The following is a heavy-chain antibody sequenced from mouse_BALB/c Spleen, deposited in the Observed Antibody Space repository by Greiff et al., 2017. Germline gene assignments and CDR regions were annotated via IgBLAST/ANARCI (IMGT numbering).Heavy chain of an antibody. D-gene: IGHD1-1*01. J-gene: IGHJ2*01. Sequence: EVKLQESGPGLVKPSQSLSLTCTVTGYSITSDYAWNWIRQFPGNKLEWMGYISYSGSTSYNPSLKSRISITRDTSKNQFFLQLNSVTTEDTATYYCARRTTGYFDYWGQGTTLTVSS. V-gene: IGHV3-2*02. CDR3: ARRTTGYFDY. CDR1: GYSITSDYA. CDR2: ISYSGST.